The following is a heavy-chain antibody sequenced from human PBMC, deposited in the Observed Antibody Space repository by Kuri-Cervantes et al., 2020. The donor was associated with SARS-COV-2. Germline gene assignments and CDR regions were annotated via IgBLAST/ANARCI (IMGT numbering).Heavy chain of an antibody. V-gene: IGHV4-39*07. CDR2: IYYSGST. Sequence: SETLSLTCTVSGGSISSSSYYWGWIRQPPGKGLEWIGSIYYSGSTYYNPSLKSRVTISVDTSKNQFSLKLSSVTAADTAVYYCARGRVRTWRFFYWGQGTLVTVSS. CDR3: ARGRVRTWRFFY. CDR1: GGSISSSSYY. J-gene: IGHJ4*02. D-gene: IGHD3-10*01.